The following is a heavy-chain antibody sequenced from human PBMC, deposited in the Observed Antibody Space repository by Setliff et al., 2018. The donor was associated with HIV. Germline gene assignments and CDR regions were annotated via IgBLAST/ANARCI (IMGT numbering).Heavy chain of an antibody. V-gene: IGHV1-18*01. Sequence: KVSCKASGYTFTNYGISWVRQDPGQGLEWMGWISAYNGNTNYAQTLQGRVTMTTDTSTSTAYMELRSLRSDDTAVYYCARSLIYSTNCVCYHYYYMDVGGTGTTVTVSS. CDR1: GYTFTNYG. CDR3: ARSLIYSTNCVCYHYYYMDV. D-gene: IGHD2-8*01. CDR2: ISAYNGNT. J-gene: IGHJ6*03.